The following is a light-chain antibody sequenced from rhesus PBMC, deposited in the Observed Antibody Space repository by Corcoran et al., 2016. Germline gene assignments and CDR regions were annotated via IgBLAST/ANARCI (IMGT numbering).Light chain of an antibody. CDR1: QGISRY. CDR3: QQYSSSPLYS. J-gene: IGKJ2*01. V-gene: IGKV1-28*02. Sequence: DIQMTQSPSSLSASVGDTVTITCRASQGISRYLNWFQQKTGKAPKPLFYAASSLQSGVPSRFSGSGSGTDFTLTISSLQPEDFAAYYCQQYSSSPLYSFGQGTKVEIK. CDR2: AAS.